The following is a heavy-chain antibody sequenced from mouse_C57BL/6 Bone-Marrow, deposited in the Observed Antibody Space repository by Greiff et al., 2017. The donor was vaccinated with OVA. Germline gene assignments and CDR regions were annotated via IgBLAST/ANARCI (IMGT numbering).Heavy chain of an antibody. CDR1: GYAFTNYL. D-gene: IGHD1-1*01. CDR2: INPGGGGT. V-gene: IGHV1-54*01. CDR3: ARSRYGSRGAWFAY. Sequence: QVQLKQSGAELVRPGTSVKVSCKASGYAFTNYLIEWVKQRPGQGLEWIGVINPGGGGTNYNEKFKGKATLTADKSSSTAYMQLSSLTSEDSAVYFCARSRYGSRGAWFAYWGQGTLVTVSA. J-gene: IGHJ3*01.